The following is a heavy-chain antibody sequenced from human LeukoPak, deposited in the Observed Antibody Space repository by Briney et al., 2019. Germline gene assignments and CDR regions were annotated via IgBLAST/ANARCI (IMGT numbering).Heavy chain of an antibody. CDR3: ARVKTYDYVWGSYGTKTHLDY. CDR1: GFTFSSYS. Sequence: GGSLRLSCAASGFTFSSYSMNWVRQAPGKGLEWVSSISSSSSYIYYADSVKGRFTISRDNAKNSLYLQMNSLRAEGTAVYYCARVKTYDYVWGSYGTKTHLDYWGQGTLVTVSS. D-gene: IGHD3-16*01. CDR2: ISSSSSYI. J-gene: IGHJ4*02. V-gene: IGHV3-21*01.